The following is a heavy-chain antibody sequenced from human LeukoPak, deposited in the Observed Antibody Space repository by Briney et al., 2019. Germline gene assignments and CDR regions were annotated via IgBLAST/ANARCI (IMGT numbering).Heavy chain of an antibody. V-gene: IGHV3-48*01. Sequence: GGSLRLSCAASGFTFSSYSMNWARQAPGKGLEWVSYISSSSSTIYYADSVKGRFTISRDNAKNSLYLQMNSLRAEDTAVYYCAREGHTRYCSSTSCYFDEYFQHWGQGTLVTVSS. J-gene: IGHJ1*01. CDR3: AREGHTRYCSSTSCYFDEYFQH. CDR2: ISSSSSTI. CDR1: GFTFSSYS. D-gene: IGHD2-2*01.